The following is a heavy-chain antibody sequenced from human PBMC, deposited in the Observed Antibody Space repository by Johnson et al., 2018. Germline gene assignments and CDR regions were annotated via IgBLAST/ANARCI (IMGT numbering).Heavy chain of an antibody. J-gene: IGHJ3*02. V-gene: IGHV3-23*04. CDR3: AKEKGDYSAFDI. D-gene: IGHD4-11*01. CDR1: GFTFSSYA. Sequence: VQLVQSGGGVVQPGGSLRLSCAASGFTFSSYAMSWVRQAPGKGLEWVSAISGSGGSTYYADSVKGRFTFSRDKSKNPLYLQMNSLRAEDTAVYYCAKEKGDYSAFDIWGPGTMVTVSS. CDR2: ISGSGGST.